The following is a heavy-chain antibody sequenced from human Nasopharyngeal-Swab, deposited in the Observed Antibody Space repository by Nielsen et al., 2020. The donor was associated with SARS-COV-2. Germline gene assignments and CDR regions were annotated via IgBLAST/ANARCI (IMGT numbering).Heavy chain of an antibody. D-gene: IGHD3-10*01. CDR3: ARWGYYYGSGSYYTYYYGMDV. CDR1: GFTFRSYA. J-gene: IGHJ6*02. V-gene: IGHV3-7*01. CDR2: IKQDGSEK. Sequence: GGSLRLSCAASGFTFRSYAISWVRQAPGKGLEWVANIKQDGSEKYYVDSVKGRFTISRDNAKNSLYLQMNSLRAEDTAVYYCARWGYYYGSGSYYTYYYGMDVWGQGTTVTVSS.